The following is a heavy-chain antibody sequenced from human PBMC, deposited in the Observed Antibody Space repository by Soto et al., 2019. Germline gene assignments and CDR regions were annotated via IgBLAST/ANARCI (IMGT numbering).Heavy chain of an antibody. CDR2: IYWNDDK. V-gene: IGHV2-5*01. CDR3: AQRQSQGQWRARRQVDWLDS. Sequence: ITLKASGPTLVKLTQTLTLTCTFSGFPLSTSGVGVCWILQRPGKALQCLALIYWNDDKRYRQCLKSRLTIPKDTTKYQVVLTTDSMHPVDTAANSRAQRQSQGQWRARRQVDWLDSWCQRNLVNVSA. CDR1: GFPLSTSGVG. J-gene: IGHJ5*02. D-gene: IGHD6-19*01.